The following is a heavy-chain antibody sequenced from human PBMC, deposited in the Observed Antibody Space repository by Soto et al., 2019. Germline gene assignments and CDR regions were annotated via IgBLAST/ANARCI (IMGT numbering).Heavy chain of an antibody. Sequence: EVQLLESGGGLVQPGGSLRLSCAASGLTCNNYAMTWVRQAPGKGLEWVSAIRGGGDTTSYADSVKGRFTVSRDGSKNTLYLQMSSLRAEDTALYYCAKGRGGSGSLTPRVDFWGQGNLVTVSS. V-gene: IGHV3-23*01. J-gene: IGHJ4*02. CDR1: GLTCNNYA. CDR2: IRGGGDTT. D-gene: IGHD3-10*01. CDR3: AKGRGGSGSLTPRVDF.